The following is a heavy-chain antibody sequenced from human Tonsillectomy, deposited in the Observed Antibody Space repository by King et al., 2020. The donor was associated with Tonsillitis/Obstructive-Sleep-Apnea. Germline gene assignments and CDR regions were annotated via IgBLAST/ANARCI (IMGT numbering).Heavy chain of an antibody. CDR3: ARDHYYGSGTFDY. J-gene: IGHJ4*02. CDR1: GFTFSSYE. D-gene: IGHD3-10*01. Sequence: VQLVECGGGLVQPGGSLRLSCAASGFTFSSYEMNWVRQAPGRGLEWVSYIIDSGSTIYYADSVTGRFTISRYNAKNSLYLQMNSLRAEDTAVYYCARDHYYGSGTFDYWGQGTLVTVSS. V-gene: IGHV3-48*03. CDR2: IIDSGSTI.